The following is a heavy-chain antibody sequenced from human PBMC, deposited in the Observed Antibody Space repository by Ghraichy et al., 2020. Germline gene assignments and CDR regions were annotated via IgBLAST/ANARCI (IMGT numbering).Heavy chain of an antibody. CDR3: ARGPGMVGFIVPRPFDF. D-gene: IGHD1-26*01. CDR1: GGSFNDFY. V-gene: IGHV4-34*01. J-gene: IGHJ4*02. Sequence: SETLSLTCAVSGGSFNDFYWSWIRQSPGKGLEWIGEINQSGGATYNPFLKSRVTMSVDTSKTQFSLNLSSVTAADTAIYYCARGPGMVGFIVPRPFDFWGQGTLVTVSS. CDR2: INQSGGA.